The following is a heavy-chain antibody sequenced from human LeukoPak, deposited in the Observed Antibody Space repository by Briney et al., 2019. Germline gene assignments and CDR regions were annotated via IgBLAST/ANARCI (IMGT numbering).Heavy chain of an antibody. CDR1: GFTFSSYA. CDR3: ARDLGARGH. J-gene: IGHJ4*02. V-gene: IGHV3-23*01. D-gene: IGHD3-16*01. Sequence: GGSLRLSCAASGFTFSSYAMSWVRQAPGKGLEWVSAISGSGGSTYYADSVKGRFTISRDNAKNTLFLQMDSLRVEDTGHYYCARDLGARGHWGQGTLVIVSS. CDR2: ISGSGGST.